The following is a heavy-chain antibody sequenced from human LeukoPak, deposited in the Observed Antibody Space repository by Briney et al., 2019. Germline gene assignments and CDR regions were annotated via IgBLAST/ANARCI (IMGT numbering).Heavy chain of an antibody. D-gene: IGHD2-15*01. CDR3: ATRVSGPEYYYYYYGMDV. J-gene: IGHJ6*02. CDR1: GYTLTELS. CDR2: FDPEDGET. V-gene: IGHV1-24*01. Sequence: GASVKVSCKVSGYTLTELSMHWVRQAPGKGLEWMGGFDPEDGETIYAQKFQGRVTMTEDTSTDTAYMELSSLRSEDTAVYYCATRVSGPEYYYYYYGMDVWGQGTTVTVSS.